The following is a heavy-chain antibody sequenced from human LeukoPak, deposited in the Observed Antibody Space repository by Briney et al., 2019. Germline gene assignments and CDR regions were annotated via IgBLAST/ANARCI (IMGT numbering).Heavy chain of an antibody. V-gene: IGHV1-2*02. CDR2: IGPNSGGT. Sequence: ASVKVSCKASGYTFTGYYIHWVRQAPGQGLEWMGWIGPNSGGTNYAPKFQGRVTMTRDTSISTAYMELRRLRSDDTAVYYCARVGDNSDPWGQGTPVTVSS. CDR1: GYTFTGYY. D-gene: IGHD1-20*01. CDR3: ARVGDNSDP. J-gene: IGHJ5*02.